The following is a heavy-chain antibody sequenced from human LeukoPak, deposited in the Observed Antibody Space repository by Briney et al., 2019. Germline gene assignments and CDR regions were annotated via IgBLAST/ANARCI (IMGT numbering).Heavy chain of an antibody. D-gene: IGHD3-9*01. J-gene: IGHJ4*02. CDR1: GGSISSSSYY. V-gene: IGHV4-39*01. CDR2: IYYSGST. Sequence: PSETLSLTCTVSGGSISSSSYYWGWIRQPPGKGLEWIGSIYYSGSTYYNPSLKSRVTISVDTSKNQFSLKLSSVTAADTAVYYCASQLRYFDSGPLDYWGQGTLVTVSS. CDR3: ASQLRYFDSGPLDY.